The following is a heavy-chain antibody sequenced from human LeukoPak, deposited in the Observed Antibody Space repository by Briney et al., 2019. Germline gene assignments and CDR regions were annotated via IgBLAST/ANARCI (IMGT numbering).Heavy chain of an antibody. CDR2: IIPIFGTA. J-gene: IGHJ4*02. Sequence: SVKVSCKASGGTFSSYAISWVRPAPGQGLEWMGGIIPIFGTANYAQKFQGRVTITADKSTSTAYMELSSLRSEDTAVYYCAREWTATPFDYWGQGTLVTVSS. D-gene: IGHD2-21*02. V-gene: IGHV1-69*06. CDR1: GGTFSSYA. CDR3: AREWTATPFDY.